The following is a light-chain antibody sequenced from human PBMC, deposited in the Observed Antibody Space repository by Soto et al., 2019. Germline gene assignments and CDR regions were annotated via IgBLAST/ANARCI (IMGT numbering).Light chain of an antibody. Sequence: DIQMTQSPSSLSVSVGDRVTITCRASQGISNYLAWYQQKPGKVPKLLIYAASSLRSGVPSRFSGSGSGTDFTLTISSLQPEDVATYYCQKYNSAPLTFGGGTKVDIK. V-gene: IGKV1-27*01. CDR1: QGISNY. J-gene: IGKJ4*01. CDR2: AAS. CDR3: QKYNSAPLT.